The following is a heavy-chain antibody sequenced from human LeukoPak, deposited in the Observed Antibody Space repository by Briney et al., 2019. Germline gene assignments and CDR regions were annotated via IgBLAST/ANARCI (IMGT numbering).Heavy chain of an antibody. CDR1: GGSFSGYY. D-gene: IGHD4-17*01. CDR2: INHSGST. J-gene: IGHJ4*02. CDR3: ARGEDYAHDY. Sequence: PSETLSLTCAVYGGSFSGYYWRWIRQRPGKGLEWIGEINHSGSTNYNPSLKSRVTISVDTSKNQFSLKLSSVTAADTAVYYCARGEDYAHDYWGQGTLVTVSS. V-gene: IGHV4-34*01.